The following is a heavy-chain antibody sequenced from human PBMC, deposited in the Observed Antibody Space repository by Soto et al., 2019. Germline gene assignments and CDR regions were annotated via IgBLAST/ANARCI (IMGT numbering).Heavy chain of an antibody. CDR1: GDSIIGTGW. CDR3: VRNGYYSLDV. J-gene: IGHJ6*02. D-gene: IGHD3-22*01. Sequence: QVQLQESGPGLVRPSGTLSLTCAVSGDSIIGTGWWSWVRQSPGNGLDWIGEFYNSGATNYNPSLMSRVTISVDTSRNQFSLNLGCVTAADTAVYYSVRNGYYSLDVWGQGTTVTVSS. V-gene: IGHV4-4*02. CDR2: FYNSGAT.